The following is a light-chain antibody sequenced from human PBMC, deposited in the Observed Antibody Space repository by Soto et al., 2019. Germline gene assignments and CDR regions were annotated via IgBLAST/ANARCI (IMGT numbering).Light chain of an antibody. V-gene: IGKV3-15*01. J-gene: IGKJ1*01. CDR3: QKYDGTGT. Sequence: EIVMTQSPATLSVSPGGRATLSCRASQSISDTLAWYQQKPGQAPRLLIYGASKRATGFPARFSGSGSGTDFTLTISSLQSEDFAMYYCQKYDGTGTFGQGTKVEIK. CDR1: QSISDT. CDR2: GAS.